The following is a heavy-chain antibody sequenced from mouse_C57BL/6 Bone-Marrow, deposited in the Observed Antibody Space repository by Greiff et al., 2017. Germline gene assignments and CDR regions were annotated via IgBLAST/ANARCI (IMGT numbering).Heavy chain of an antibody. V-gene: IGHV1-50*01. CDR1: GYTFTSYW. CDR2: IDPSDSYT. D-gene: IGHD2-4*01. CDR3: ARTGGLQLDCDY. J-gene: IGHJ2*01. Sequence: QVQLQQPGAELVKPGASVKLSCKASGYTFTSYWMQWVKQRPGQGLEWIGEIDPSDSYTNYNQKFKGKATLTVDTSSSTAYMQLSSLTSEDSAVYYCARTGGLQLDCDYWGQGTTLTVSS.